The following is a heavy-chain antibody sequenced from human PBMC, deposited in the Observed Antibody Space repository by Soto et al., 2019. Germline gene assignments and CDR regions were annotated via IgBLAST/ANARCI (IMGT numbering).Heavy chain of an antibody. D-gene: IGHD2-15*01. CDR3: ARAVEGAFDI. CDR2: ISSSGSTI. Sequence: GSLRLSCAASGFTFSSYEMNWVRQAPGKGLEWVSYISSSGSTIYYADSVKGRFTISRDNAKNSLYLQMNSLRAEDSAVYYCARAVEGAFDIWGHVTMVTVSS. CDR1: GFTFSSYE. J-gene: IGHJ3*02. V-gene: IGHV3-48*03.